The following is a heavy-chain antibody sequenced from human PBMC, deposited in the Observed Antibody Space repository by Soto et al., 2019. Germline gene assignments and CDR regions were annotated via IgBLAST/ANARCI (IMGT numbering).Heavy chain of an antibody. V-gene: IGHV3-66*01. Sequence: PGGSLRLSCAASGFTVSSNYMSWVRQAPGKGLEWVSVIYSGGSTYYADSVKGRFTISRDNSKNTLYLQMNSLRAEDTAVYYCARDLSIAAAGTPRLYWGQGTLVTVSS. J-gene: IGHJ4*02. CDR1: GFTVSSNY. D-gene: IGHD6-13*01. CDR2: IYSGGST. CDR3: ARDLSIAAAGTPRLY.